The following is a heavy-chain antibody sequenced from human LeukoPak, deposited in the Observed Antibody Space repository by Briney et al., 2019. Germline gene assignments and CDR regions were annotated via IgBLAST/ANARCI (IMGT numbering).Heavy chain of an antibody. Sequence: GSLRLSCTASGFTFGDYAMSWVRQAPGKGLEWIGEINHSGSTNYNPSLKSRVTISVDTSKNQFSLKLSSVTAADTSVYYCARGCFDSSGYRVGFDYWGQGTLVTVSS. CDR2: INHSGST. CDR1: GFTFGDYA. D-gene: IGHD3-22*01. J-gene: IGHJ4*02. CDR3: ARGCFDSSGYRVGFDY. V-gene: IGHV4-34*01.